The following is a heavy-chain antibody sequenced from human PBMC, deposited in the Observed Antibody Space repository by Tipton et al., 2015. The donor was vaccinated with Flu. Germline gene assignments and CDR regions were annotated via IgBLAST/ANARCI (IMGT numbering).Heavy chain of an antibody. CDR1: GYTFTNYS. CDR2: IYPSGGGT. CDR3: ARDRGFGAYTFDY. J-gene: IGHJ4*02. Sequence: QVQLVQSGAEVKKPGASVRISCTASGYTFTNYSMHWVRQAPGQGPEWMGIIYPSGGGTTYAQGFKGRVTLTRDKSTNTVYMELSSLRSDDTAFYYCARDRGFGAYTFDYWGQGTLVTVAS. V-gene: IGHV1-46*01. D-gene: IGHD3-10*01.